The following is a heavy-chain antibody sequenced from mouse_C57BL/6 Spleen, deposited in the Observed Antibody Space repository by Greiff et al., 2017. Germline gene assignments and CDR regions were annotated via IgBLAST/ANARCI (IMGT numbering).Heavy chain of an antibody. V-gene: IGHV1-59*01. Sequence: QVQLQQPGAELVRPGTSVKLSCKASGYTFTSYWMHWVKQRPGQGLEWIGVIDPSDSYTNYNQKFKGKATLTVDTSSSTAYMQLSSLTSEDSAVYYCARGHYYGSGYFDYWGQGTTLTVSS. J-gene: IGHJ2*01. CDR3: ARGHYYGSGYFDY. CDR2: IDPSDSYT. D-gene: IGHD1-1*01. CDR1: GYTFTSYW.